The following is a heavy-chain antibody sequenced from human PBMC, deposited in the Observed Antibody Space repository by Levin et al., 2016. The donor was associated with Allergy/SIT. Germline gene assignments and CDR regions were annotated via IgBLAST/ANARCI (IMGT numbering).Heavy chain of an antibody. D-gene: IGHD2-15*01. CDR2: IWYDGSNQ. CDR1: GFSLRRNG. Sequence: GGSLRLSCAASGFSLRRNGMHWVRQAPGKGLEWVAVIWYDGSNQYYGDSVKGRFTISRDNSKNTLYLQMDSLRAEDTAVYYCARAFSGGSGYFDLWGRGTLVTVSS. J-gene: IGHJ2*01. CDR3: ARAFSGGSGYFDL. V-gene: IGHV3-33*01.